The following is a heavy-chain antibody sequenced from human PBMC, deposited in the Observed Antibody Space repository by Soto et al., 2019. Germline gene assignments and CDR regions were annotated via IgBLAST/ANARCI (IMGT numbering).Heavy chain of an antibody. CDR2: TYYRPKCYS. CDR1: WYSVSSNSHA. D-gene: IGHD7-27*01. J-gene: IGHJ3*02. V-gene: IGHV6-1*01. Sequence: QTLSLTCAICWYSVSSNSHAWNCIRQWASRGLEWLGRTYYRPKCYSDYAVSLKSPITINPDTSKNQFSLHLKSVTPADTAVYYCARGSGAASAFDIWGQGAVVTVSS. CDR3: ARGSGAASAFDI.